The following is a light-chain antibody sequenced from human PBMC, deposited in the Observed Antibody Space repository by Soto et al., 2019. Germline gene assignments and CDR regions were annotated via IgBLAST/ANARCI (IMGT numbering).Light chain of an antibody. J-gene: IGKJ2*01. Sequence: IVMTQSPATLSVSPGERATLSCRASQSVSSNLAGYQHKPGQAPRLLFYGASTRAAGIPARFSGGGSGTDFTLTISGLQSEDFAVYYCQQSNKWPYTFGQGTKLEI. CDR3: QQSNKWPYT. CDR1: QSVSSN. V-gene: IGKV3-15*01. CDR2: GAS.